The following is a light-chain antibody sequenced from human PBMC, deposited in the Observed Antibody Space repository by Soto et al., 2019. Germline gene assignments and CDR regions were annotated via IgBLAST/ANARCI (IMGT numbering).Light chain of an antibody. V-gene: IGKV3-20*01. CDR1: QSVSSSY. J-gene: IGKJ3*01. CDR3: QQCGSSPLFT. Sequence: EIVLTQSPGTLSLSPGERATLSCRASQSVSSSYLAWYQQNPGQAPRLLIYGASSRATGIPDRFSGSESGTGFTLTIGRLEPEDFAVYYCQQCGSSPLFTFGPGTKVDVK. CDR2: GAS.